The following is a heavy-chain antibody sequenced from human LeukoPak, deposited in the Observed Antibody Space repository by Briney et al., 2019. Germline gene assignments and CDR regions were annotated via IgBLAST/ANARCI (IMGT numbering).Heavy chain of an antibody. CDR2: ISGSGSST. Sequence: GGSLRLSCAASVFTFSNYAINWVRQAPGKGLEWVSAISGSGSSTYYADSVKGRFTISRDNSKNTLYLQMNSLRAEDTAVYYCAKPYDYSNYGHYGMDAWGQGTTVTVSS. CDR3: AKPYDYSNYGHYGMDA. D-gene: IGHD4-4*01. J-gene: IGHJ6*02. CDR1: VFTFSNYA. V-gene: IGHV3-23*01.